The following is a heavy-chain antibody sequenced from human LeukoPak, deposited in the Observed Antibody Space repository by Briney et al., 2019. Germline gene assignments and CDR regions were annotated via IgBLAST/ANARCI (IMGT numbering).Heavy chain of an antibody. V-gene: IGHV4-39*01. D-gene: IGHD3-10*01. Sequence: LVTLSLTCTVSGGSIRSSYYFWGWLRQPPGKVLERIGSIYDSGSTYYNPSLKSRVTISVDTSKNQFSLKLNSVTATDTAVYYCARHYGPWGQGTLVTVSS. CDR3: ARHYGP. CDR1: GGSIRSSYYF. J-gene: IGHJ4*02. CDR2: IYDSGST.